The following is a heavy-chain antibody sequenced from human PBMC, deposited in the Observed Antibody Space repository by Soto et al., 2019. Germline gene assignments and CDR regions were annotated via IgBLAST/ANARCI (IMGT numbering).Heavy chain of an antibody. CDR2: IIPILGIA. V-gene: IGHV1-69*04. J-gene: IGHJ4*02. D-gene: IGHD5-18*01. CDR1: GGTFSSYT. Sequence: ASVKVSCKASGGTFSSYTISWVRQAPGQGLEWMGRIIPILGIANYAQKFQGRVTITADKSTSTAYMELSSLRSEDTAVYYCARDYEYGYSYGWYFDYWGQGTLVTVSS. CDR3: ARDYEYGYSYGWYFDY.